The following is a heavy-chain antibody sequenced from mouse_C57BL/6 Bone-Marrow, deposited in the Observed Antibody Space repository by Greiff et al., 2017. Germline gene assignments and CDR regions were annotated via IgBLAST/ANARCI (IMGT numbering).Heavy chain of an antibody. CDR1: GYTFTSYW. D-gene: IGHD2-3*01. CDR3: AREGYWAWFAY. J-gene: IGHJ3*01. V-gene: IGHV1-50*01. CDR2: IDPSDSYT. Sequence: QVQLQQPGAELVKPGASVKLSCKASGYTFTSYWMQWVKQRPGQGLEWIGEIDPSDSYTNYNQKFKGKATLTVDTSSSTAYRQLSSLTSEDSAVYYCAREGYWAWFAYWGQGTLVTVSA.